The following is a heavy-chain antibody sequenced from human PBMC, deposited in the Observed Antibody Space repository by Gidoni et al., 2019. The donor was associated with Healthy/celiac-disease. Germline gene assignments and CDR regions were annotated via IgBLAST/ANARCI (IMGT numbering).Heavy chain of an antibody. D-gene: IGHD1-1*01. J-gene: IGHJ5*02. Sequence: VQLVQCGAEVRKPGAAVKVGGKASGDTVTSYGISWVRQAPGQGLESMGWISAYSGNTNYAQKLHAIFTITTDTSTSPAFIELRSLSSDDTSVYYCATANNCNYNCFDPWGQGTLVTVSS. CDR3: ATANNCNYNCFDP. CDR1: GDTVTSYG. V-gene: IGHV1-18*01. CDR2: ISAYSGNT.